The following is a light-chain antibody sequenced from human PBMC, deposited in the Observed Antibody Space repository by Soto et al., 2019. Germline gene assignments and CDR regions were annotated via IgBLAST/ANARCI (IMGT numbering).Light chain of an antibody. CDR3: QHYNYWPYT. Sequence: IVLTQSAGTLSLSPGERATLSCRASQSVPRSYLAWYQQKPGQAPRLLIYDASTRATGVPARFSGSGSGTDFTLTISSLQSEDFAVYYCQHYNYWPYTFGQGTKVHI. J-gene: IGKJ2*01. CDR1: QSVPRSY. CDR2: DAS. V-gene: IGKV3-15*01.